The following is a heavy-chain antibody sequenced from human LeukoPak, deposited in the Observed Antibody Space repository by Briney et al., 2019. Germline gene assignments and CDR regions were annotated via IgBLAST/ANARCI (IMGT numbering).Heavy chain of an antibody. D-gene: IGHD2-2*01. CDR3: VRDRTKYCSSTSCPLDY. J-gene: IGHJ4*02. V-gene: IGHV1-2*02. Sequence: PGGSLRLSCAASGFTFSSYGMHWVRQAPGQGLEWMGWINPYSGGTNYAQKFQGRVTMTRDTSISTAYMELSRLRSDDTAVYYCVRDRTKYCSSTSCPLDYWGQGTLVTVSS. CDR1: GFTFSSYG. CDR2: INPYSGGT.